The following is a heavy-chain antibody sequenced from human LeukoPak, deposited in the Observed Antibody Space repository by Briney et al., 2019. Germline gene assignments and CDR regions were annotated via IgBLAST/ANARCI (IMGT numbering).Heavy chain of an antibody. CDR3: ARLSYGDYAD. D-gene: IGHD4-17*01. CDR1: GDSVSSKSAA. Sequence: SQTLSLTCAISGDSVSSKSAAWNWIRQSPSRGLEWLGRTYFRSKWSNDYAEYVKGRITINPDTSKNQFSLQLNSVTPEDTAVYYCARLSYGDYADWGRGTLVTVSS. J-gene: IGHJ4*02. V-gene: IGHV6-1*01. CDR2: TYFRSKWSN.